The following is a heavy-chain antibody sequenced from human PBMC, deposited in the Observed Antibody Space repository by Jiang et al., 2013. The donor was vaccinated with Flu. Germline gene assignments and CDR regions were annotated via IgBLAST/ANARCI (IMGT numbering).Heavy chain of an antibody. D-gene: IGHD3-10*02. V-gene: IGHV4-30-4*01. CDR1: GGSLKTGDFY. CDR2: IYYSDNTHY. CDR3: AGATSVTMWAFDV. J-gene: IGHJ3*01. Sequence: GPGLVKSSQTLSLTCTVSGGSLKTGDFYWTWIRQSPGKGLECIGYIYYSDNTHYYYNPSLKSRLTISVDTSKNQFSLTLTSLTAADTAMYFCAGATSVTMWAFDVWGQGTKVTVSS.